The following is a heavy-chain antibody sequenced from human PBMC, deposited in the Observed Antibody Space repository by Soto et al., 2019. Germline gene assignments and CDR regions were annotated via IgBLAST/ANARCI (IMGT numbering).Heavy chain of an antibody. D-gene: IGHD3-10*01. CDR1: GFTFSVHY. J-gene: IGHJ6*02. CDR3: ARGPIRFGAQYSYYDMDV. V-gene: IGHV3-72*01. CDR2: TRNKANSYTT. Sequence: GGSLRLSCAASGFTFSVHYMDWVRQAPGKXLEWVGRTRNKANSYTTDYAASVEGRFTISRDESKNSLYLHMNSLKTEDTAVYDCARGPIRFGAQYSYYDMDVWGQGTTVTVSS.